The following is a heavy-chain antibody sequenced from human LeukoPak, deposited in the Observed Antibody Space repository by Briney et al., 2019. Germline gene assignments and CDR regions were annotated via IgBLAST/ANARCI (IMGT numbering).Heavy chain of an antibody. V-gene: IGHV4-59*01. Sequence: SETLSLTCSVSGGSINNYFWSWVRQPPGKGLEWIGYIYFRGNTDYNPSLKSRVTISLDTSKNQFSLNLKSVTAADTAVYFCARELVEADYSNPYSYYMDVWGNGTTVAVSS. CDR1: GGSINNYF. J-gene: IGHJ6*03. CDR3: ARELVEADYSNPYSYYMDV. CDR2: IYFRGNT. D-gene: IGHD2-15*01.